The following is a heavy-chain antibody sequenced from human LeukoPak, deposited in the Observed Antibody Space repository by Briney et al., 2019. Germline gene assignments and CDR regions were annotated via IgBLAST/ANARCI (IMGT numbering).Heavy chain of an antibody. D-gene: IGHD5-18*01. J-gene: IGHJ4*02. CDR2: IYYSGST. CDR1: GGSISSYY. Sequence: SETLSLTCTVSGGSISSYYWSWIRQPPGKGLEWIGYIYYSGSTNYNPSLKSRVTISVDTSKNQFSLKLSSVTAADTAVYYCARPTRGYSYGFRYWGQGTLVTVSS. V-gene: IGHV4-59*01. CDR3: ARPTRGYSYGFRY.